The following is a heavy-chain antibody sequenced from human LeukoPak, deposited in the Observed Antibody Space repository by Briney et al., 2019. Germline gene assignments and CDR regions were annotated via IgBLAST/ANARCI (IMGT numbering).Heavy chain of an antibody. CDR2: INPSGGST. CDR3: ARSHYYDSSGYVFDY. Sequence: ASVKVSCKASGYTFNTYYIHWVRQAPGQGLEWMGIINPSGGSTSYAQKFQGRVTMTRDTSTSTVYMELSSLRSEDTAVYYCARSHYYDSSGYVFDYWGQGTLVTVSS. CDR1: GYTFNTYY. D-gene: IGHD3-22*01. V-gene: IGHV1-46*02. J-gene: IGHJ4*02.